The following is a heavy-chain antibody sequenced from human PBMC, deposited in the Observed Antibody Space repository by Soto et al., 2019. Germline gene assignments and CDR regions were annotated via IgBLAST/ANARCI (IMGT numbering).Heavy chain of an antibody. CDR2: ISGSGGST. CDR3: AKWERTCSNGVCFPTHGMDV. CDR1: GFTFSSYA. V-gene: IGHV3-23*01. J-gene: IGHJ6*02. D-gene: IGHD2-8*01. Sequence: EVQLLESGGGLVQPGGSLRLSCAASGFTFSSYAMSWVRQAPGKGLEWVSAISGSGGSTYYADSVKGRFTISRDNSKNTLYLQMNSLRAEDTAVYYCAKWERTCSNGVCFPTHGMDVWGQGTTAAVS.